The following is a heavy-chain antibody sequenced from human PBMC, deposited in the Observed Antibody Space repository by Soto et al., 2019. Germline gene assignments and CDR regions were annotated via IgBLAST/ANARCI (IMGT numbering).Heavy chain of an antibody. Sequence: PSETLSLTCAVYGGSFSGYYWSWIRQPPGKGLEWIGEINHSGSTNYNPSLKSRVTISVDTSKNQFSLKLSSVTAADTAVYYCARVVRIFGVVTHWGQGTLVTVSS. CDR3: ARVVRIFGVVTH. CDR1: GGSFSGYY. CDR2: INHSGST. V-gene: IGHV4-34*01. D-gene: IGHD3-3*01. J-gene: IGHJ4*02.